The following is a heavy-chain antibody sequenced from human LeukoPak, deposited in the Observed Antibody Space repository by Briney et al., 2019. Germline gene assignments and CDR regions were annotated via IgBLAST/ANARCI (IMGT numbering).Heavy chain of an antibody. CDR3: AKDGCTSASCYFDF. CDR1: GFTFSSYG. D-gene: IGHD2-2*01. Sequence: PGGSLRLSCAASGFTFSSYGMHWVRQAPGKELEWVAVIWYGGSNTYYADSVKGRFTISRDNSKNTLYLQMNSLRAEDTAVYYCAKDGCTSASCYFDFWGQGTLVTVSS. J-gene: IGHJ4*02. V-gene: IGHV3-30*02. CDR2: IWYGGSNT.